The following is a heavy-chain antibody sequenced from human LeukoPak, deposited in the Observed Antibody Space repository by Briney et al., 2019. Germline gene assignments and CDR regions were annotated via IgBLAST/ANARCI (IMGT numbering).Heavy chain of an antibody. CDR1: SGSTSGFY. Sequence: SETLSLTCSVSSGSTSGFYWSWIRQPPGKGLEWIGYIYYSGDSNSNPSLKSRVTMSLDTSKNQFSLRLSSVTAADTAVYYCARHPFSTPFDYWGRGTLVTVSS. D-gene: IGHD2/OR15-2a*01. J-gene: IGHJ4*02. CDR2: IYYSGDS. V-gene: IGHV4-59*08. CDR3: ARHPFSTPFDY.